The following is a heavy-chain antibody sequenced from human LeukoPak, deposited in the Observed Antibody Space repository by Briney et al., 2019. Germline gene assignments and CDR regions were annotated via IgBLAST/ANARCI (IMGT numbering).Heavy chain of an antibody. CDR1: GGSISSYY. CDR2: IYYSGST. CDR3: ARHEYSSSFWFDR. V-gene: IGHV4-59*08. J-gene: IGHJ5*02. D-gene: IGHD6-6*01. Sequence: KPSETLSLTCTVSGGSISSYYWSWIRQPPGKGLEWIGYIYYSGSTNYNPSLKSRLTISVDTSKNQFSLKLSSVTAADTAVYYCARHEYSSSFWFDRWGQGTLVTVSS.